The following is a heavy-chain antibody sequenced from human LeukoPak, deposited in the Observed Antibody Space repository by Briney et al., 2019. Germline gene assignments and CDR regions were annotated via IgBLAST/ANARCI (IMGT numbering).Heavy chain of an antibody. CDR2: ISGNGHQT. V-gene: IGHV3-23*01. CDR3: AKDANYSDSSGFFIPFDY. D-gene: IGHD3-22*01. J-gene: IGHJ4*02. Sequence: GGSLRLSCSASGFAFSRFAMTWVRHLPGKGLDWVSTISGNGHQTYYGDSVKGRLSVSRDNSKNILYLQMDSLRADDSALYYCAKDANYSDSSGFFIPFDYWGQGTLVTVSS. CDR1: GFAFSRFA.